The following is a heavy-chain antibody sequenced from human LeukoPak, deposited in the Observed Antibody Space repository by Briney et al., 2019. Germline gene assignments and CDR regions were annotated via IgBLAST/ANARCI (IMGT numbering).Heavy chain of an antibody. D-gene: IGHD3-16*01. CDR3: ARKSWGFDY. CDR1: GGSISSSSYY. J-gene: IGHJ4*02. V-gene: IGHV4-39*07. Sequence: PSETLSLTCTVSGGSISSSSYYWGWIRRPPGKGLEWIGSIYYSGSTYYNPSLKSRVTISVDTSKNQFSLKLSSVTAADTAVYYCARKSWGFDYWGQGTLVTVSS. CDR2: IYYSGST.